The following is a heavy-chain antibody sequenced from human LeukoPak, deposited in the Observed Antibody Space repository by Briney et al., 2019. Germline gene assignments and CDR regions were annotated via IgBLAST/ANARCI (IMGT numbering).Heavy chain of an antibody. CDR1: GGSISSSNW. CDR2: IYHSGST. D-gene: IGHD5-18*01. J-gene: IGHJ6*02. CDR3: ARDPLPYTYYGMDV. V-gene: IGHV4-4*02. Sequence: PSGTLSLTCAVSGGSISSSNWWSWVRQPPGKGLEWIGEIYHSGSTNYNPSLKSRVTISVDKSKNQFSLKLSSVTAADTAVYYCARDPLPYTYYGMDVWGQGTTVTVSS.